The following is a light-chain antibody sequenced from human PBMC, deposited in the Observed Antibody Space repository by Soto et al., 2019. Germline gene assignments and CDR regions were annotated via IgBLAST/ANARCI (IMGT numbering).Light chain of an antibody. J-gene: IGKJ1*01. CDR1: QSVGGTF. CDR2: GAS. V-gene: IGKV3-20*01. Sequence: EIVLTQSPGTLPLSPGEGATLSCRASQSVGGTFLAWYQQKGGQAPRLLIHGASNRATGIPDRFSGSGSGTDFPLTCRRLEPEDVAVYYCQQYGGSPRTFGQGTKVEV. CDR3: QQYGGSPRT.